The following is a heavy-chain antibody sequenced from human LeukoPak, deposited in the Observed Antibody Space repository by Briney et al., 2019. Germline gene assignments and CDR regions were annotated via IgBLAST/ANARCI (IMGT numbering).Heavy chain of an antibody. D-gene: IGHD5-12*01. CDR1: GFPFSSYS. V-gene: IGHV3-7*03. CDR3: ARSLDIEDQLDP. Sequence: PGGSLRLSCAASGFPFSSYSMTWVRQAPGKGLEWVANIKPDGTTKFYVDSVKGRFTISRDNAKNSLYLQMNSLRAEDTAVYYCARSLDIEDQLDPWGQGTLVTVSS. J-gene: IGHJ5*02. CDR2: IKPDGTTK.